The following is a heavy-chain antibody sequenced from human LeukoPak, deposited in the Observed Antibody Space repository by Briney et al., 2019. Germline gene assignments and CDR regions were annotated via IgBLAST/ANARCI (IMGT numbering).Heavy chain of an antibody. J-gene: IGHJ4*02. D-gene: IGHD5-24*01. Sequence: GGFLRLSCAASGFTFSSYGMHWVRQAPGKGLEWVAVISYDGSNKYYADSVKGRFTISRDNSKNTLYLQMNSLRAEDTAVYYCAKDVRRDGYNSGYWGQGTLVTVSS. CDR1: GFTFSSYG. V-gene: IGHV3-30*18. CDR2: ISYDGSNK. CDR3: AKDVRRDGYNSGY.